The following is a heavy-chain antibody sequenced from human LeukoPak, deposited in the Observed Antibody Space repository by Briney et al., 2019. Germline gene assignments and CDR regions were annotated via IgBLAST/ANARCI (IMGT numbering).Heavy chain of an antibody. D-gene: IGHD1-7*01. J-gene: IGHJ4*02. CDR1: GFTFSSYG. CDR2: IRSDGSNK. V-gene: IGHV3-30*02. CDR3: AKDGNYGGFDY. Sequence: GGSLRLSCAASGFTFSSYGMHWVRQAPGKGLEWVTFIRSDGSNKYYADSVKGRFTISRDNSKNTLYLQMNSLRAEDTAVYYCAKDGNYGGFDYWGQGTLVTVSS.